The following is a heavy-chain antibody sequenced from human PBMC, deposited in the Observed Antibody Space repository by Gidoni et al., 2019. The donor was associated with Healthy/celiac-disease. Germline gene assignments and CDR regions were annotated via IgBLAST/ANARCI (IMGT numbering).Heavy chain of an antibody. CDR3: ARARYCSSTSCYGSDWFDP. Sequence: EVQLVESGGGLVQPGGSLRLSCAASGFTVSRNYMSWVRQAPGKGLEWVSVIYSGGSTYYADSVKGRFTISRDNSKNTLYLQMNSLRAEDTAVYYCARARYCSSTSCYGSDWFDPWGQGTLVTVSS. CDR2: IYSGGST. CDR1: GFTVSRNY. V-gene: IGHV3-66*02. J-gene: IGHJ5*02. D-gene: IGHD2-2*01.